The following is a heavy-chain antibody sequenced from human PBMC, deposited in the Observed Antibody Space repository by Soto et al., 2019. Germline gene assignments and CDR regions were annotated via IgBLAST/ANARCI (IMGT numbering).Heavy chain of an antibody. Sequence: GGSLRLSCAASGFTFSSYGMHWVRQAPGKGLEWVAVIWYDGSNKYYADSVKGRFTISRDNSKNTLYLQMNSLRAEDTTVYYCARDLGYNSGSKNYYYYYGMDVWGQGT. V-gene: IGHV3-33*01. CDR3: ARDLGYNSGSKNYYYYYGMDV. CDR1: GFTFSSYG. J-gene: IGHJ6*02. D-gene: IGHD6-19*01. CDR2: IWYDGSNK.